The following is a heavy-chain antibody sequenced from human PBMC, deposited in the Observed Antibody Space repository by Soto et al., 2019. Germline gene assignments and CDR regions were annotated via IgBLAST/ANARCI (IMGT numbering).Heavy chain of an antibody. CDR3: ARVPGAIFGVAIIGRLGYYGMDV. V-gene: IGHV3-21*01. Sequence: GGSLRLSCAASGFTFSSYSMNWVRQAPGEGLEWVSSISSSSSYIYYADSVKGRFTISRDNAKNSLYLQMNSLRAEDTAVYYCARVPGAIFGVAIIGRLGYYGMDVWGQGTTVTVSS. CDR1: GFTFSSYS. D-gene: IGHD3-3*01. J-gene: IGHJ6*02. CDR2: ISSSSSYI.